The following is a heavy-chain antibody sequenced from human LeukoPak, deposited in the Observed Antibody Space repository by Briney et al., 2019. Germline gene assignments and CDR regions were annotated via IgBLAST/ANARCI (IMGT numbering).Heavy chain of an antibody. CDR3: ATASPRDDILTGYPHSYYYGMDV. V-gene: IGHV1-24*01. Sequence: ASVKVSCKVSGYTLTELSMHWVRQAPGKGLEWMGGFDPEDGETIYAQKFQGRVTMTEDTSTDTAYMELSSLGSEDTAVYYCATASPRDDILTGYPHSYYYGMDVWGKGTTATVSS. J-gene: IGHJ6*04. CDR1: GYTLTELS. D-gene: IGHD3-9*01. CDR2: FDPEDGET.